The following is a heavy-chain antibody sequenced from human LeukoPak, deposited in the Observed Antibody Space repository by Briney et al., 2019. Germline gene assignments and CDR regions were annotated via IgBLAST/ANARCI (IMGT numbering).Heavy chain of an antibody. CDR3: ASGKEGSNLYFDY. J-gene: IGHJ4*02. CDR1: GFTGSSNY. D-gene: IGHD4-23*01. CDR2: IYSGGST. V-gene: IGHV3-53*01. Sequence: GVSLRLSCAAYGFTGSSNYMSWVRQAPGKGLEWVSVIYSGGSTYYADSVKSLFTISGDNSKNTLYLQMNSRRAENTAVYYCASGKEGSNLYFDYWGRGTLVTVSS.